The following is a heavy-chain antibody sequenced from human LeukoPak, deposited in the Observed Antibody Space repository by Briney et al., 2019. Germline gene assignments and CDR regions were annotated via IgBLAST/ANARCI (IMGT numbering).Heavy chain of an antibody. CDR1: GFTFSSYG. CDR3: AKVPATVTSYYFDY. D-gene: IGHD4-17*01. Sequence: GGTLRLSCAASGFTFSSYGMSWVRQAPGKGLEWVSAISGSGGSTYYADSVKGRFTISRDNSKNTLYLQMNSRRAEDTAVYYCAKVPATVTSYYFDYWGQGTLVTVSS. J-gene: IGHJ4*02. CDR2: ISGSGGST. V-gene: IGHV3-23*01.